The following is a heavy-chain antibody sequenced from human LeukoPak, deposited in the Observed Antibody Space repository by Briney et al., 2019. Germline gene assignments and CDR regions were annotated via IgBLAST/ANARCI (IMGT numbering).Heavy chain of an antibody. V-gene: IGHV3-30*04. CDR3: ARGPDYDILADYFDY. Sequence: GGSLRLSCAASGFTFSNYALHWVRQAPGKGLEWAAVISYDGSNKFYADSVRGRFTISRDNSKNTLFLQMNSLRPEDTAVYYCARGPDYDILADYFDYWGQGTLVTVSS. J-gene: IGHJ4*02. CDR2: ISYDGSNK. CDR1: GFTFSNYA. D-gene: IGHD3-9*01.